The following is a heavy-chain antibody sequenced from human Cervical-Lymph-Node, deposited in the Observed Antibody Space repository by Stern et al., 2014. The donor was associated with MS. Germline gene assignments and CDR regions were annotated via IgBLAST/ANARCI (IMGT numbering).Heavy chain of an antibody. CDR3: ATHAPGVVPAALDY. D-gene: IGHD2-2*01. J-gene: IGHJ4*02. CDR2: IYWDDIK. Sequence: ESGPTLVKPTQTLTLTCTFSGFSLSTSGVGVGWIRQPPGKALEWLAFIYWDDIKRYSPSLKNRLTITKDTSKNQVVLTMNNMDPVDTATFYCATHAPGVVPAALDYWGQGTLVTVS. V-gene: IGHV2-5*02. CDR1: GFSLSTSGVG.